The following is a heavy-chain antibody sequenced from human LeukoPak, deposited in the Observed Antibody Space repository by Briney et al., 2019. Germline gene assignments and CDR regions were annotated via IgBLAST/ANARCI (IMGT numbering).Heavy chain of an antibody. CDR3: AKGTNNGRPNSFFPHGMDV. Sequence: GGSLRLSCAASGFTFSSYWMNWARQAPGKGLEWVASINHNGNVNYYVDSVKGRFTISRDNAKNSLYLQMSNLRAEDTALYYCAKGTNNGRPNSFFPHGMDVWGQGTTVTVSS. V-gene: IGHV3-7*03. CDR2: INHNGNVN. CDR1: GFTFSSYW. J-gene: IGHJ6*02. D-gene: IGHD2-8*01.